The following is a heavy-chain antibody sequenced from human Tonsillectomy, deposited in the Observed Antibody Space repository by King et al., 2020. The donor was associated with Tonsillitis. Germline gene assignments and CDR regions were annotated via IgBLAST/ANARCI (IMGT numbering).Heavy chain of an antibody. Sequence: QLQESGPGLVKPSETLSLTCTVSGGSISSYYWSWIRQPPGKGLEWIGYIYYSGSTNYNPSLKSRVTISVDTSKNQFSLKLSSVTAADTAVYYCARQGLYYDFWSGWGWFDPWGQGTLGTVSP. CDR3: ARQGLYYDFWSGWGWFDP. V-gene: IGHV4-59*08. J-gene: IGHJ5*02. CDR1: GGSISSYY. CDR2: IYYSGST. D-gene: IGHD3-3*01.